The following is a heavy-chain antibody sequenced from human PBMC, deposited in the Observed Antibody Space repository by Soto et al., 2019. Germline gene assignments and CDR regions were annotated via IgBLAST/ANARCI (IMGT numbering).Heavy chain of an antibody. CDR2: IIPFFKAT. CDR1: GGTFSRHA. CDR3: ARDVPLNYYDGTYSYYAMDV. J-gene: IGHJ6*02. Sequence: GAAVKVSSKACGGTFSRHAISWVRQAPGQGLEWMGGIIPFFKATNYAQKFQGRVTITADDSTSTAYMDLYSLRSEDTAVYYCARDVPLNYYDGTYSYYAMDVWGQGTTVTVSS. D-gene: IGHD3-16*01. V-gene: IGHV1-69*13.